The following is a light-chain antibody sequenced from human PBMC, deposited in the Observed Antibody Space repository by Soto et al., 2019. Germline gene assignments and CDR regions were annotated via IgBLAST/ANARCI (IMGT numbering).Light chain of an antibody. J-gene: IGLJ7*01. CDR3: TSYTTSSTPV. Sequence: QSALTQPASVSGSPGQSITISCTGTNSDVGGYNYVSWYQQHPGKAPKLIIYEVGNRPSGVSNRFSGSRSGNTASLPISGLQAEDEADYYCTSYTTSSTPVFGGGTQLTVL. CDR1: NSDVGGYNY. CDR2: EVG. V-gene: IGLV2-14*01.